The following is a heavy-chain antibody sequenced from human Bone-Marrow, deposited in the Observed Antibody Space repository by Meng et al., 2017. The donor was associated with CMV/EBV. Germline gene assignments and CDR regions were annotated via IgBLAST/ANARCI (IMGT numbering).Heavy chain of an antibody. Sequence: SGCSFRSYGMHWVRQAPGKGLEWVAVIWYDGSNKYYTDSVGGRFTISRDNSKNTLYLQMNSLKAEDTAVYYCAKVYGDYWYFDLWGRGTLVTVSS. CDR2: IWYDGSNK. D-gene: IGHD4-17*01. J-gene: IGHJ2*01. V-gene: IGHV3-33*06. CDR1: GCSFRSYG. CDR3: AKVYGDYWYFDL.